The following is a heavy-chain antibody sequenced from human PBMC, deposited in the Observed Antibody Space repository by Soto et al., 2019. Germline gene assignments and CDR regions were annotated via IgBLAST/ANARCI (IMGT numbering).Heavy chain of an antibody. CDR2: ISYDGSNK. D-gene: IGHD2-15*01. V-gene: IGHV3-30-3*01. J-gene: IGHJ6*02. CDR3: AREPLHYYYYYGTDV. CDR1: GFTFSSYV. Sequence: QVQLVESGGGVVQPGRSLRLSCAASGFTFSSYVMHWVRQAPGKGLEWVAVISYDGSNKYYADSVKGRLTISRDNSKNRLYLQMNSLRAEDTAVHYCAREPLHYYYYYGTDVWGQGTTVTVSS.